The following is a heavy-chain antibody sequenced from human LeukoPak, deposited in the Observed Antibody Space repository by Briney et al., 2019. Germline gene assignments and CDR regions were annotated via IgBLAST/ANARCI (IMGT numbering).Heavy chain of an antibody. V-gene: IGHV3-23*01. J-gene: IGHJ5*02. CDR2: ISGSAIHT. Sequence: GGSLRLSCVASGFTFTSYAMIWVRQAPGRGLEWVSSISGSAIHTYYADSVKGRFTISRDNSKNTLYLQMNSLRVEDTAVYSCAKDRVRDINGWYCFEPWGQGTLVTVSS. CDR1: GFTFTSYA. CDR3: AKDRVRDINGWYCFEP. D-gene: IGHD6-19*01.